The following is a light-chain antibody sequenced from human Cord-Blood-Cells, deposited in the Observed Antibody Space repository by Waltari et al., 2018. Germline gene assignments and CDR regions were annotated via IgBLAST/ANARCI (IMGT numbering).Light chain of an antibody. CDR2: DVS. J-gene: IGLJ1*01. CDR3: CSYAGSYTFV. V-gene: IGLV2-11*01. Sequence: SALTQPRSVSGSPGQPVTLSCTGTSSDVGGYNHFSCYQQHPGKAPKPMIYDVSKRPSGVPDRFSGSKSGNTASLTISGLQAEDEADYYCCSYAGSYTFVFGTGTKVTVL. CDR1: SSDVGGYNH.